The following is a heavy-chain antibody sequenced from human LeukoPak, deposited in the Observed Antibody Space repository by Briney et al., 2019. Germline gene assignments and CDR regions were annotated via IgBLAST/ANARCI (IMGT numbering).Heavy chain of an antibody. Sequence: ASVKVSCKASGGTFSSYAISWVRQAPGQGLEWMGGIIPIFGTANYAQKFQGRVTMTEDTSTDTAYMELSSLRSEDTAVYYCATEGPMVRGVTRNYYGMDVWGQGTTVTVSS. D-gene: IGHD3-10*01. V-gene: IGHV1-69*06. CDR3: ATEGPMVRGVTRNYYGMDV. J-gene: IGHJ6*02. CDR1: GGTFSSYA. CDR2: IIPIFGTA.